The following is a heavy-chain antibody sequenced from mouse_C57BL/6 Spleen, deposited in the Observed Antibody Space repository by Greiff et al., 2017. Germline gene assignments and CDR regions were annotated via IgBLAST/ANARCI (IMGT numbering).Heavy chain of an antibody. V-gene: IGHV1-20*01. CDR1: GYSFTGYF. CDR2: INPYNGDT. Sequence: VQLQQSGPELVKPGDSVKISCKASGYSFTGYFMNWVMQSHGKSLEWIGRINPYNGDTFYNQKFKGKATLTVDKSASTAHRELQRLTSEDSAVYYCASEDYYGSSSYWYFDVWGTGTTVTVSS. D-gene: IGHD1-1*01. J-gene: IGHJ1*03. CDR3: ASEDYYGSSSYWYFDV.